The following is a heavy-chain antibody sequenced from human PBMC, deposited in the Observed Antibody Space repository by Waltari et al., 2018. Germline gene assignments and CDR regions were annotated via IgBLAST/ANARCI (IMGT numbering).Heavy chain of an antibody. CDR3: ARDLMVVAATPGY. V-gene: IGHV1-2*06. Sequence: QVQLVQSGAEVKKPGASVKVSCKASGYTFTGYYMHWVRQAPGQGLEWMGRINPNSGGTNYAQKFQGRVTMTRDTSISTAYMELSRLRSDDTAVYYWARDLMVVAATPGYWGQGTLVTVSS. J-gene: IGHJ4*02. D-gene: IGHD2-15*01. CDR2: INPNSGGT. CDR1: GYTFTGYY.